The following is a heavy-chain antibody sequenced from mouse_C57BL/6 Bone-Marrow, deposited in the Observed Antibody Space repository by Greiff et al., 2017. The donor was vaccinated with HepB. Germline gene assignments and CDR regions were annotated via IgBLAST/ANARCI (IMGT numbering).Heavy chain of an antibody. D-gene: IGHD1-1*01. Sequence: EVQRVESGGDLVKPGGSLKLSCAASGFTFSSYGMSWVRQTPDKRLEWVATISSGGSYTYYPDNAKNTLYLQMSSLKSEDTAMYYCARDYYGSSYWYFDVWGTGTTVTVSS. V-gene: IGHV5-6*01. CDR2: ISSGGSYT. J-gene: IGHJ1*03. CDR3: ARDYYGSSYWYFDV. CDR1: GFTFSSYG.